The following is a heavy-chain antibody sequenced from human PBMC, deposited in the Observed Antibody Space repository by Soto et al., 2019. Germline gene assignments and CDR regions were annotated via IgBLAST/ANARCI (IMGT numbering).Heavy chain of an antibody. Sequence: PSETLSLTCAVYGGSFSGYYWSWIRQPPGKGLEWIGEINHSGSTNYNPSLKSRVTISVDTSKNQFSLKLSSVTAADTAVYYCARAYYDFWSGYYPHFDYWGQGTLVTVSS. V-gene: IGHV4-34*01. D-gene: IGHD3-3*01. CDR3: ARAYYDFWSGYYPHFDY. J-gene: IGHJ4*02. CDR2: INHSGST. CDR1: GGSFSGYY.